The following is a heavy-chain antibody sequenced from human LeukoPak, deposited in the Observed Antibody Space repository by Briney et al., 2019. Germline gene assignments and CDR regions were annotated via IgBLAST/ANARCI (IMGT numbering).Heavy chain of an antibody. CDR3: ARDRDSGSYDKLGY. V-gene: IGHV3-30-3*01. Sequence: GGSLRLSCAASGFTFSNYAMHWVRQAPGKGLEWVAVISYRGSTTFHADSVRGRFTISRDDSKNTLYLQMNSLRAEDTAVYYCARDRDSGSYDKLGYWGQGTLVTVSS. CDR2: ISYRGSTT. CDR1: GFTFSNYA. D-gene: IGHD1-26*01. J-gene: IGHJ4*02.